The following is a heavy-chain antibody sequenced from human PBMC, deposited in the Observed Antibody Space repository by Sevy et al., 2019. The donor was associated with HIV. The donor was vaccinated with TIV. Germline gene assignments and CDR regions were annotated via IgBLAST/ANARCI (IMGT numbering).Heavy chain of an antibody. D-gene: IGHD5-18*01. V-gene: IGHV3-73*01. Sequence: GGSLRLSCAASGFTFSGSAMHWVRQASGKGLEWVGRIRSKANSYATAYAALVKGRFTISRDDSKNTAYLQMNSLKTEDTAVYYCTRLDTAIVPFDYWGLGTLVTVSS. CDR3: TRLDTAIVPFDY. CDR1: GFTFSGSA. CDR2: IRSKANSYAT. J-gene: IGHJ4*02.